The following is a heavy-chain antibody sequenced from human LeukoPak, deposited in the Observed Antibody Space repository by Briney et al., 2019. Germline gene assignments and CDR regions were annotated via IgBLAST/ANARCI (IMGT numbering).Heavy chain of an antibody. CDR1: GFTFSDYY. J-gene: IGHJ4*02. Sequence: GGSLRLSCAASGFTFSDYYMTWIRQAPGKGLEWVSYISSSGSTIYYADSVKGRFTISRDNAKNSLYLQMNSLRAEDTAVYFCARDRFSGSYPLDYWGQGTRVTVSS. CDR2: ISSSGSTI. V-gene: IGHV3-11*01. D-gene: IGHD1-26*01. CDR3: ARDRFSGSYPLDY.